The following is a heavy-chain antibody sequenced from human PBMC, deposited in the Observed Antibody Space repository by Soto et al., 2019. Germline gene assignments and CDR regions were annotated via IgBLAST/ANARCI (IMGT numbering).Heavy chain of an antibody. Sequence: ETLSLTCTVSGGSISSYYWSWIRQPPGKGLEWIGYIYYSGSTNYNPSLKSRVTISVDTSKNQFSLKLSSVTAADTAVYYCAREQSSSWSPEYYFDYWGQGTLVTVSS. CDR1: GGSISSYY. CDR3: AREQSSSWSPEYYFDY. V-gene: IGHV4-59*01. J-gene: IGHJ4*02. D-gene: IGHD6-13*01. CDR2: IYYSGST.